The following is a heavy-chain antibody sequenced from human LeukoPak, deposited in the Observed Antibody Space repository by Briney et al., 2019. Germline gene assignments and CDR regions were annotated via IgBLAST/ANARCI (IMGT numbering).Heavy chain of an antibody. D-gene: IGHD6-19*01. Sequence: PGGSLRLSCTASAFIFDDFGLSWFRQAPGKGLEWVAFIRSKAYGGTTEYAASVKGRFTISRDESKRIAYLQMNSLKTEDTAVYYCTRAASGWTPSDWFGPWGQGTLVTVSS. CDR2: IRSKAYGGTT. CDR1: AFIFDDFG. CDR3: TRAASGWTPSDWFGP. J-gene: IGHJ5*02. V-gene: IGHV3-49*03.